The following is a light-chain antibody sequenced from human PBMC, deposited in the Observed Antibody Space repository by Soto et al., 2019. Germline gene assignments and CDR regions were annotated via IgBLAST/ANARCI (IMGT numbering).Light chain of an antibody. CDR1: SSDVGGYDY. Sequence: QSVLTQPPSASGSPGQSVTISCTGNSSDVGGYDYVSWYQQHPGKAPKLMIFEISTRPSGVPDRFSGSKSGNTASLTVSGLQADDEADYYCISYAVSNKFVFGTGTKLTVL. V-gene: IGLV2-8*01. CDR2: EIS. J-gene: IGLJ1*01. CDR3: ISYAVSNKFV.